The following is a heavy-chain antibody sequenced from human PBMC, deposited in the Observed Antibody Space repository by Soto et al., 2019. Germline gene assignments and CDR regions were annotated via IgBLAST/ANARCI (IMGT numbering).Heavy chain of an antibody. CDR1: GFTFSSYG. D-gene: IGHD6-13*01. Sequence: GGSLRLSCAASGFTFSSYGMHWVRQAPGKGLEWVAVIWYDGSNKYYADSVKGRFTISRDNSKNTLYLQMNSLRAEDTAVYYCARPSLIAAAAPGAFDIWGQGTMVTVSS. CDR2: IWYDGSNK. CDR3: ARPSLIAAAAPGAFDI. J-gene: IGHJ3*02. V-gene: IGHV3-33*01.